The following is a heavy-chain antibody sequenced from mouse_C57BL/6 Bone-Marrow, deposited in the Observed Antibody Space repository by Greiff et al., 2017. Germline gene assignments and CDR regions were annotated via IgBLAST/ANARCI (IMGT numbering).Heavy chain of an antibody. D-gene: IGHD1-1*01. V-gene: IGHV1-69*01. J-gene: IGHJ3*01. CDR1: GYTFTSYW. CDR3: AREGVVATRGFAY. Sequence: QVQLQQPGAELVMPGASVKLSCKASGYTFTSYWMHWVKQRPGQGLEWIGEIDPSDSYTNYNQKFKGKSTLTVDKSSSTAYMQLSSLTSEDPAVYYCAREGVVATRGFAYWGQGTLVTVSA. CDR2: IDPSDSYT.